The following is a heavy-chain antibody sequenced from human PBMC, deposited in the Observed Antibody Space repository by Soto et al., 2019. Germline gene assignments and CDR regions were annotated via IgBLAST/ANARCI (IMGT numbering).Heavy chain of an antibody. CDR3: ARDSQLRI. CDR2: IYYTGST. Sequence: SGTLSLTCSFCGGSITYSFWSLIWQPPGKGLEWLRHIYYTGSTNYNPSVKSRVTISVDTSKIQFSLQRSSVSAADSSVYYCARDSQLRIWGQGTLVTVSS. D-gene: IGHD3-10*01. CDR1: GGSITYSF. J-gene: IGHJ4*02. V-gene: IGHV4-59*01.